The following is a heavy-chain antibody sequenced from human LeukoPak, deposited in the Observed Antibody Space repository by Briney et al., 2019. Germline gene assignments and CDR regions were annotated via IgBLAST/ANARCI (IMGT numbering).Heavy chain of an antibody. Sequence: GGSLRLSCEVSGFTVSSYGMSWVRQAPGKGLEWVSAIRSSGGSTYYADSVKGRFTISRDISKNTLYLQMDSLRPEDTAIYYRANRDTVTYFFDYWGQGILVTVSS. J-gene: IGHJ4*02. CDR3: ANRDTVTYFFDY. D-gene: IGHD5-18*01. CDR2: IRSSGGST. V-gene: IGHV3-23*01. CDR1: GFTVSSYG.